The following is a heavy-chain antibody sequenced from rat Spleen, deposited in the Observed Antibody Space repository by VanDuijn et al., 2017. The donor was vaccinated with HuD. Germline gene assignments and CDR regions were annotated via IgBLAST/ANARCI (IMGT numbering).Heavy chain of an antibody. Sequence: EVQLVESGGGFVQPGRSMKLSCQATGLTFSDCYLAWVRQAPTKGLEWVASISPSGCSTYYRDSVKGRFTVSRENAKSTLYFLIDSLRSEDTATYYCTRHDYPGVATNWFAYWGQGTLVTVSS. CDR1: GLTFSDCY. CDR2: ISPSGCST. J-gene: IGHJ3*01. V-gene: IGHV5-25*01. CDR3: TRHDYPGVATNWFAY. D-gene: IGHD1-4*01.